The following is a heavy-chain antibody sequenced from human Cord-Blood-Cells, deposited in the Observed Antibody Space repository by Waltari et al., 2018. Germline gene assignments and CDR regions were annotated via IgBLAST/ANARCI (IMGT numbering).Heavy chain of an antibody. CDR1: GFTFSSSG. J-gene: IGHJ2*01. D-gene: IGHD6-6*01. CDR2: IWYDGSNK. Sequence: QVQLVESGGGVVQPGRSLRLSCAASGFTFSSSGMHWVRQAPGKGLEWVAVIWYDGSNKYYADSVKGRFTISRDNSKNTLYLQMNSLRAEDTAVYYCVRGHGYSSSFDLWGRGTLVTVSS. V-gene: IGHV3-33*01. CDR3: VRGHGYSSSFDL.